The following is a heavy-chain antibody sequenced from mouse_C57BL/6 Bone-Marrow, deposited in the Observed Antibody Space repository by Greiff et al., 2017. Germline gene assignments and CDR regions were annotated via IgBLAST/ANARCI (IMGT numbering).Heavy chain of an antibody. J-gene: IGHJ1*03. CDR2: IHPNSGST. CDR3: ARDYGRDFDV. V-gene: IGHV1-64*01. D-gene: IGHD1-1*02. CDR1: GYTFTSYW. Sequence: QVQLQQPGAELVKPGASVKLSCKASGYTFTSYWMHWVKQRPGQGLEWIGMIHPNSGSTNYNEKFKSKATLTVDKSSSTAYMQLSSLTSEDSAGYYCARDYGRDFDVWGTGTTVTVSS.